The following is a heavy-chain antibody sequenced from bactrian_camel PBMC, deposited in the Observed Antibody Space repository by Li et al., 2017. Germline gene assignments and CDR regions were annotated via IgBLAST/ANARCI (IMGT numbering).Heavy chain of an antibody. CDR1: GLPTC. CDR3: AADSLQLTCVAGRHGLDY. D-gene: IGHD2*01. V-gene: IGHV3S53*01. CDR2: IDRDDRA. Sequence: HVQLVESGGGSVQPGGSLRLSCEASGLPTCMGWFRQVPGKEREGVATIDRDDRASYKDSVKGRFTITRDNAKNTLYLQMNSLKPEDTAMYYCAADSLQLTCVAGRHGLDYWGQGTQVTVS. J-gene: IGHJ4*01.